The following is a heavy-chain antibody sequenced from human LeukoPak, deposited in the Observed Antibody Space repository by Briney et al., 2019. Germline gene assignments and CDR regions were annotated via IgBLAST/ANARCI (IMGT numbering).Heavy chain of an antibody. CDR3: ARAPIVATFFDY. V-gene: IGHV4-30-4*01. D-gene: IGHD5-12*01. J-gene: IGHJ4*02. Sequence: SETLSLTCTVSGGSISSGDYYWSWIRQPPGKGLEWIGYIYYSGSSYYNPSLKSRVTISVDTSKNQFSLKLSSVTAADTAVYYCARAPIVATFFDYWGQGTLVTVSP. CDR1: GGSISSGDYY. CDR2: IYYSGSS.